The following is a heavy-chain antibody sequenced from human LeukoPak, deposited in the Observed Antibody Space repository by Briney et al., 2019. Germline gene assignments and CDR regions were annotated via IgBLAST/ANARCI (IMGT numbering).Heavy chain of an antibody. J-gene: IGHJ4*02. CDR3: ARGKMYSSSWYNY. CDR2: INHSGST. D-gene: IGHD6-13*01. CDR1: GFTFSAYS. Sequence: PGGSLRLSCAASGFTFSAYSMSWIRQPPGKGLEWIGEINHSGSTNYNPSLKSRVTISVDTSKNQFSLKLSSVTAADTAVYYCARGKMYSSSWYNYWGQGTLVTVSS. V-gene: IGHV4-34*01.